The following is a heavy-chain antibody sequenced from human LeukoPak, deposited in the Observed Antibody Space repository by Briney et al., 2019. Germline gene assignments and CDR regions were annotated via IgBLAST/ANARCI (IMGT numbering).Heavy chain of an antibody. CDR3: TDPDWG. D-gene: IGHD3/OR15-3a*01. V-gene: IGHV3-7*03. Sequence: GGSLRLSCAASGFTFSNAWMTWVRQAPGKGLEWAATITQDGSAKYYVDSVKGRFTISRDNAKNSVYLQMNSLRAEDTAFYYRTDPDWGWGQGTMVTVSS. CDR2: ITQDGSAK. J-gene: IGHJ3*01. CDR1: GFTFSNAW.